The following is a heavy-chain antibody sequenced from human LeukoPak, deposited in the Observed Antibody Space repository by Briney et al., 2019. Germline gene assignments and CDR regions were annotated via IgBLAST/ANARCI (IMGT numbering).Heavy chain of an antibody. D-gene: IGHD3-10*01. CDR2: IISSSSTI. Sequence: PRGSLRLSCAASGFTFSSYSMNSVRQAPGKGLEWVSYIISSSSTIYYADSVKSRFTISRDNAKNSQYLQMNSLRAEDTAVYYCARGHGSGSYYPDYWGQGPLVTVSS. V-gene: IGHV3-48*01. CDR3: ARGHGSGSYYPDY. CDR1: GFTFSSYS. J-gene: IGHJ4*02.